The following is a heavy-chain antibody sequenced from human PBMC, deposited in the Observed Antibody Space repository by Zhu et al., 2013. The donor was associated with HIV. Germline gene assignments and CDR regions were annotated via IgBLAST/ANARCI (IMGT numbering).Heavy chain of an antibody. Sequence: QVLLVQSGAEVKKPGSSVKVSCTASGGTLDTYTISWVRQAPGQGLEWMGGIIPVFGSATYARKFQGRITISADKVTSTVYMELSSLRSEDTAVYYCAREVSSPKRRQNYFDYWGQGTLVTVSS. CDR3: AREVSSPKRRQNYFDY. D-gene: IGHD6-6*01. CDR2: IIPVFGSA. J-gene: IGHJ4*02. CDR1: GGTLDTYT. V-gene: IGHV1-69*06.